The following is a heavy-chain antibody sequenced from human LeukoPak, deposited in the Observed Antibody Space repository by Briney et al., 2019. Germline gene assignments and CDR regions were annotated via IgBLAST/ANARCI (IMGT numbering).Heavy chain of an antibody. D-gene: IGHD6-13*01. V-gene: IGHV1-2*06. J-gene: IGHJ3*02. CDR3: ARGGQQSGFDI. Sequence: ASVKVSCKASGYTFTGYYMHWVRQAPGQGLEWMGRINPNSGGTNYAQKFQGRVTMTRDTSIRTAYMKLSRLRSDDRAVYCSARGGQQSGFDIWGQGTMVTVS. CDR1: GYTFTGYY. CDR2: INPNSGGT.